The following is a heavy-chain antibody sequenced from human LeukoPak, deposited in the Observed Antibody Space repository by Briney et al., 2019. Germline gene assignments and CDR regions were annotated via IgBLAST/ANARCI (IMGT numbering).Heavy chain of an antibody. V-gene: IGHV4-59*01. CDR2: IYYSGST. D-gene: IGHD2-2*03. CDR1: GGSISSYY. Sequence: PSETLSLTCTVSGGSISSYYWSWIRQPPGKGLEWIGYIYYSGSTNYNPSLKSRVTISIDTSKNQFSLKLNSVTAADTAVYYCARAPIGYCSSTSCYAEYFQHWGRGTLVTVSS. CDR3: ARAPIGYCSSTSCYAEYFQH. J-gene: IGHJ1*01.